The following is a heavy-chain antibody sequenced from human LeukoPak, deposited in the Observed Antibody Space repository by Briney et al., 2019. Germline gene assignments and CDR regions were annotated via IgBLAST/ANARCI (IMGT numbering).Heavy chain of an antibody. CDR2: IIPIFGTP. Sequence: SXXVSCKASGGTFSSYSISWVRQAPGQGLEWMGRIIPIFGTPNYAQKFQGRVTITTDESTSTAYMELSSLRSDDTAVYYCARGPYGWYYFDYWGQGTLVTVSS. CDR1: GGTFSSYS. CDR3: ARGPYGWYYFDY. D-gene: IGHD6-19*01. J-gene: IGHJ4*02. V-gene: IGHV1-69*05.